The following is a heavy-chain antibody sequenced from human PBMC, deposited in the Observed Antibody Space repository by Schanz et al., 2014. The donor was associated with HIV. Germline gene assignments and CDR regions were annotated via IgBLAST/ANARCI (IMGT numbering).Heavy chain of an antibody. CDR2: MNPNSGHT. CDR1: GYTFSSYD. D-gene: IGHD6-6*01. Sequence: QVQLVQSGAEVKNPGASVKVSCKASGYTFSSYDINWVRQATGQGLEWMGWMNPNSGHTGYAQKIQCTVAMNRPISISTAYMELRGLTSEDTAVYYCARARAKIEGRPVGNWFDPWGQGTLVTVSS. CDR3: ARARAKIEGRPVGNWFDP. J-gene: IGHJ5*02. V-gene: IGHV1-8*01.